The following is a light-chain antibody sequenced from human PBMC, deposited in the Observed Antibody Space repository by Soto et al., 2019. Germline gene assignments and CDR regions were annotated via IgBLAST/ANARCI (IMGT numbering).Light chain of an antibody. Sequence: ETAMTQSPATLSVSPGERPTLSCRASQSVSSNLAWYQQKPGQATRILIYDASTRATGIPARFSGSGSGTEFTLTISSLQSEDFAVYYCQQYNTWPLTFGPGTKVDIK. V-gene: IGKV3-15*01. CDR3: QQYNTWPLT. CDR1: QSVSSN. J-gene: IGKJ3*01. CDR2: DAS.